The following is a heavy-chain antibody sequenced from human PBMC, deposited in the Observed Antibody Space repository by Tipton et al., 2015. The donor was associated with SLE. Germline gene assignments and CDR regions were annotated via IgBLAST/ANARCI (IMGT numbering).Heavy chain of an antibody. Sequence: LRLSCTVSGGSISSGSYYWSWIRQPAGKGLEWIGHIYTSGSTNYNPSLKSRVTISVDTSKNQFSLKLSSVTAADTAVYYCASSSRWYPFDYLVQGPLLTVSS. V-gene: IGHV4-61*09. J-gene: IGHJ4*02. CDR2: IYTSGST. CDR1: GGSISSGSYY. D-gene: IGHD6-13*01. CDR3: ASSSRWYPFDY.